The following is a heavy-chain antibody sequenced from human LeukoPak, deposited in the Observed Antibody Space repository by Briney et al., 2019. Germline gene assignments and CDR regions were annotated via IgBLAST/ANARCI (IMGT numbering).Heavy chain of an antibody. D-gene: IGHD3/OR15-3a*01. J-gene: IGHJ4*02. Sequence: GGSLRLSCTASGFTFSSIALTWVRQAPGKGLEWVSPIRSNVDSEYNADPVNGRFTVSRDISKNTLYLQMDSLRVEDTAIYYCAKGQELDDGVFDSWGQGTLVTVSS. CDR3: AKGQELDDGVFDS. CDR2: IRSNVDSE. CDR1: GFTFSSIA. V-gene: IGHV3-23*01.